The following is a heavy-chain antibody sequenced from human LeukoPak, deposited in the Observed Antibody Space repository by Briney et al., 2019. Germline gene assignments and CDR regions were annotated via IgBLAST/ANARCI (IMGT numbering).Heavy chain of an antibody. D-gene: IGHD6-19*01. CDR3: AREGQWLVSAPTY. CDR2: IIPVLGTA. Sequence: GASVKVSCKASGGTFSSYAISWVRQAPGQGLEWMGRIIPVLGTANYAQKFQGRVTITADKSTSTAYMELSSLRSEDTAVYYCAREGQWLVSAPTYWGQGTLVTVSS. CDR1: GGTFSSYA. J-gene: IGHJ4*02. V-gene: IGHV1-69*04.